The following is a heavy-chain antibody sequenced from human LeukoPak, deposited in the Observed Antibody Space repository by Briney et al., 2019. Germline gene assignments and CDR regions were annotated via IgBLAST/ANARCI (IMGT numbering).Heavy chain of an antibody. CDR2: ISSSSSYI. J-gene: IGHJ4*02. CDR3: ARDRGSHYYDSSGYYYFDY. D-gene: IGHD3-22*01. Sequence: GGSLILSCAASGFTFSSYSMNWVRQAPGKGLECISSISSSSSYIYYADSVKGRFTISRDNAKNSLYLQMNCLRAEDTAVYYCARDRGSHYYDSSGYYYFDYWGQGTLVTVSS. V-gene: IGHV3-21*01. CDR1: GFTFSSYS.